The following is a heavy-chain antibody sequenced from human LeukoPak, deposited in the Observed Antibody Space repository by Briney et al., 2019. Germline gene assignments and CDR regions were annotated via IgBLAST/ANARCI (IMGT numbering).Heavy chain of an antibody. J-gene: IGHJ3*02. D-gene: IGHD1-26*01. Sequence: SETLSLTCSVSGGSISNNYGNWIRQPPGKGLEWIGNIYYSGSTNYNPSLKSRVTISVDTSKNQFSLKLSSMTAADTAVYYCARDSTYSGSDHDAFDIWGQGTMVTVSS. CDR3: ARDSTYSGSDHDAFDI. CDR2: IYYSGST. V-gene: IGHV4-59*01. CDR1: GGSISNNY.